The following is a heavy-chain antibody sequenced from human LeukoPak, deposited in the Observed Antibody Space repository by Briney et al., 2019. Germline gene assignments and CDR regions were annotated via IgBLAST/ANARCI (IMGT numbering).Heavy chain of an antibody. CDR3: AVNYYFDY. Sequence: PGGSLRLSCAASGFTFSSYAMSWVRQAPGKGLEWVSAISGSGGSTYYADSVKGRFTISRDNSKNKLYLQMNSMRAEDTAVYDCAVNYYFDYWGQGTLVTVSS. CDR1: GFTFSSYA. CDR2: ISGSGGST. J-gene: IGHJ4*02. V-gene: IGHV3-23*01.